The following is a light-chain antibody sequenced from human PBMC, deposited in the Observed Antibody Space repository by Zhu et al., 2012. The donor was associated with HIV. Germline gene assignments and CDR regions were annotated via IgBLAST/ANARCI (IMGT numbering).Light chain of an antibody. V-gene: IGKV3-11*01. J-gene: IGKJ4*01. CDR1: QSVSSF. Sequence: EIVLTQSPGTLSLSPGERATLSCRASQSVSSFLAWYQQKPGQAPRLLIYDASKRATGIPARFSGSGSGTDFTLTISSLEPEDFALYYCQQRINWPLTFGGGTKVEIK. CDR3: QQRINWPLT. CDR2: DAS.